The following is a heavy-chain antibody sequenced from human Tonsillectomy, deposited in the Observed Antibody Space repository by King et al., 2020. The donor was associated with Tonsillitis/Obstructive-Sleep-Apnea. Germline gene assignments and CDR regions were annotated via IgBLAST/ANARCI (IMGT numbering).Heavy chain of an antibody. CDR2: INHSGST. J-gene: IGHJ6*03. Sequence: VQLQQWGAGLLKPSETLSLTCAVYGGSFSGYYWSWIRQPPGKGLEWIGEINHSGSTNYNPSLKSRVTISLDTPKNQFSLKLTSVTGADTAVYYCARVVRYYMDVWGKGTTVTVSS. V-gene: IGHV4-34*01. CDR1: GGSFSGYY. D-gene: IGHD2-2*01. CDR3: ARVVRYYMDV.